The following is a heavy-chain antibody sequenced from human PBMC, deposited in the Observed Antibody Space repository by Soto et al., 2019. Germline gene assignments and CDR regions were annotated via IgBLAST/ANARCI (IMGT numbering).Heavy chain of an antibody. V-gene: IGHV1-69*01. J-gene: IGHJ6*02. CDR3: ASEGGSGDYYYYGMAV. CDR1: GGTFSSYA. CDR2: IIPIFGTA. D-gene: IGHD2-15*01. Sequence: QVLLVQSGAEVKKPGSSVKVSCKASGGTFSSYAISWVRQAPGQGLEWMGGIIPIFGTANYAQKFQSRVTIIADESTNTAYMELSSLRSEDTGVYYCASEGGSGDYYYYGMAVWGHGTTVTVSS.